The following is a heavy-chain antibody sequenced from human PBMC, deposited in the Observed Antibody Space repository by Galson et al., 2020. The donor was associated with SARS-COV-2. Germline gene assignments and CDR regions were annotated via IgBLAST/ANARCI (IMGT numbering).Heavy chain of an antibody. Sequence: ALHGESLKISCVASGFTFSSYWMHWVRKAPGKGLVWVSRIYSEGSSTSYADSVKGRFTISGDNAKNTLYLQMNSLRAEDTAVYYCARGDMGNDYFDYWGQGTLVTVSS. V-gene: IGHV3-74*01. D-gene: IGHD7-27*01. CDR3: ARGDMGNDYFDY. CDR2: IYSEGSST. J-gene: IGHJ4*02. CDR1: GFTFSSYW.